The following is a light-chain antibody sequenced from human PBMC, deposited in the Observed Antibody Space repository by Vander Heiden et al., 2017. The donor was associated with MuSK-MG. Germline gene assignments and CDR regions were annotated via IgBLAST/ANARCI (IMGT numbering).Light chain of an antibody. V-gene: IGKV3-11*01. CDR2: DVS. Sequence: EIVLTQSPPTLSLSPGERATLSCRASQSVSSYLAWYQQKPGQSPRLLIYDVSKSATGIPARFSGSGSGTDFTLTSSSLEHEDFAIYYGHQRSIPLTFGGGTKVEIK. CDR3: HQRSIPLT. CDR1: QSVSSY. J-gene: IGKJ4*01.